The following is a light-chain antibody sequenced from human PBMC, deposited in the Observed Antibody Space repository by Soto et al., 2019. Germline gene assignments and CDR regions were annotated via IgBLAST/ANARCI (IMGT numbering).Light chain of an antibody. Sequence: DIQMTQSPSSLSASVGDRVTITCRASQGISNYLAWYQQKPGKVPKLLIYSGSTLQLGVPSRFSGSGSGTDFTLTISSLQPEDVATYYCQKHNSAPFTFGPGTKVDIK. CDR3: QKHNSAPFT. V-gene: IGKV1-27*01. CDR1: QGISNY. J-gene: IGKJ3*01. CDR2: SGS.